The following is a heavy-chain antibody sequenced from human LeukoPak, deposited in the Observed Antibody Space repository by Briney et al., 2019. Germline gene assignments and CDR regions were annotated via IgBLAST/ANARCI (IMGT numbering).Heavy chain of an antibody. CDR3: ARGTYLDWLTYYCDY. V-gene: IGHV3-21*01. CDR1: GFTFSISS. Sequence: PGGSLRLSCAASGFTFSISSMNWVRQAPGKGLEWVSSISSSSIYTYYADSVKGRFTISRDNAKNSLYLQMNRLRAEDTAVYYCARGTYLDWLTYYCDYRGQGTLVTVSS. J-gene: IGHJ4*02. CDR2: ISSSSIYT. D-gene: IGHD3-3*02.